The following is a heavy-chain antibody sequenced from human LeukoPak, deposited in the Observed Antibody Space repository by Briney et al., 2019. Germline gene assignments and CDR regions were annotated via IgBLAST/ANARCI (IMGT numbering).Heavy chain of an antibody. CDR3: ARDNYGRLDY. CDR1: GYTFTSYA. Sequence: ASVKVSCKASGYTFTSYAMNWVRQAPGQGLEWMGWIDPNSGATISAHTFQGRVSMTKDTSFTTVYMELSTLKSDDTVVYYCARDNYGRLDYWGQGSLVTVSS. J-gene: IGHJ4*02. D-gene: IGHD3-10*01. V-gene: IGHV1-2*02. CDR2: IDPNSGAT.